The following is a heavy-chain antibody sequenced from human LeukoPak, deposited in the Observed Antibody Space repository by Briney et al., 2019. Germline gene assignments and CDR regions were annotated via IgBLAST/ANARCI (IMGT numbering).Heavy chain of an antibody. CDR1: GGSISSGGYS. V-gene: IGHV4-30-2*01. D-gene: IGHD3-16*01. J-gene: IGHJ4*02. CDR2: IYHSGST. Sequence: SETLSLTCTVSGGSISSGGYSWSWIRQPPGKGLEWIGYIYHSGSTYYNPSLKSRVTISVDRSKNQFSLKLSSVTAADTAVYYCARLRAFYFDYWGQGTLVTVSS. CDR3: ARLRAFYFDY.